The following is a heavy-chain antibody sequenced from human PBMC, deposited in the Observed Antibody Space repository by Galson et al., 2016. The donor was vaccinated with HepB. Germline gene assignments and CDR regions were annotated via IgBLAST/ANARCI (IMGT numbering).Heavy chain of an antibody. CDR3: ARERAYSYGRGPIDY. D-gene: IGHD5-18*01. CDR2: FYPGDSNT. V-gene: IGHV5-51*01. Sequence: SGAEVKKPGESLKISCKGSGYNFFTHWIVWVRQMPGKGLEWMGAFYPGDSNTRYSPSFQGQVTISADLSTNTAYLQWSSLKASDTAMFYCARERAYSYGRGPIDYWGQGTLVTVSS. J-gene: IGHJ4*02. CDR1: GYNFFTHW.